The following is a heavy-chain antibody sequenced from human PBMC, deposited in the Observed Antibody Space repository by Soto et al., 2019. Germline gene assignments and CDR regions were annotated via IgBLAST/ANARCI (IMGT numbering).Heavy chain of an antibody. Sequence: SETLSLTCTVSAGSIRDHSWGWIRPSPGKGLDWIGYIYYTGTTKYNPSLKSRVTISVDSSKNQFSLKLDSVTAADTAVYYCARTPIGYCSGGTCSNWFDPWGQG. J-gene: IGHJ5*02. CDR3: ARTPIGYCSGGTCSNWFDP. CDR1: AGSIRDHS. V-gene: IGHV4-59*08. CDR2: IYYTGTT. D-gene: IGHD2-15*01.